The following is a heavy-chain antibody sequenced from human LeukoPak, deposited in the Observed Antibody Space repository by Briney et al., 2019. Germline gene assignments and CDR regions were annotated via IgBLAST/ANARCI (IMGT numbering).Heavy chain of an antibody. CDR3: ARHGRYCSSTTCYTEWYFDL. CDR1: GYSFTNYW. D-gene: IGHD2-2*02. J-gene: IGHJ2*01. Sequence: GESLEISCKGSGYSFTNYWIGWVRQMPGKGLEWMGIIYPGDSDTRYSPSFQGQVTISADKSISTAFLQWSSLKASDTAMYYCARHGRYCSSTTCYTEWYFDLWGRGTLVTVSS. CDR2: IYPGDSDT. V-gene: IGHV5-51*01.